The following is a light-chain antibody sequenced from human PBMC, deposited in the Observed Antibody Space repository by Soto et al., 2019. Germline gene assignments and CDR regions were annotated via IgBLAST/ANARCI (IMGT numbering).Light chain of an antibody. CDR2: KAS. J-gene: IGKJ2*01. Sequence: DIQMTQSPSTLSASVGDRVTITCRARQSISSWLAWYQQKPGKAPKLLIYKASSLESGVPSRFSGSGSETEFTLTISSLQPDDFATYYCQQYKSYPYTFGQGTKLEIK. CDR1: QSISSW. CDR3: QQYKSYPYT. V-gene: IGKV1-5*03.